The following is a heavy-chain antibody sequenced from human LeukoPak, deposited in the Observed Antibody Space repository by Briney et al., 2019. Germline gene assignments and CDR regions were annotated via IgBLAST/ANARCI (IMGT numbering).Heavy chain of an antibody. CDR3: ASTSSPYYDILTGQIGDNWFDP. CDR1: GGSISSYY. D-gene: IGHD3-9*01. Sequence: SETLSLTCTVSGGSISSYYWSWLRQPPGKGLEGMGYIYYSGSTNYNPSLKSRVTISVDTSKNQFSLKLSSVTAADTAVYYCASTSSPYYDILTGQIGDNWFDPWGQGTLVTVSS. J-gene: IGHJ5*02. V-gene: IGHV4-59*01. CDR2: IYYSGST.